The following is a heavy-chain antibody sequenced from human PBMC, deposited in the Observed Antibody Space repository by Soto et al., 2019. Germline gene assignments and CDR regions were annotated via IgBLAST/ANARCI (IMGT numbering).Heavy chain of an antibody. Sequence: GESLKISCKGSGYSFTSYWIGWVRQVPGKGLEWMGIIYPGDSDTRYSPSFQGQVTISADKSISTAYLQWSSLKASDTAMYYCARRIAAAHDAFDIWGQGTMVTVSS. V-gene: IGHV5-51*01. CDR3: ARRIAAAHDAFDI. CDR2: IYPGDSDT. J-gene: IGHJ3*02. CDR1: GYSFTSYW. D-gene: IGHD6-13*01.